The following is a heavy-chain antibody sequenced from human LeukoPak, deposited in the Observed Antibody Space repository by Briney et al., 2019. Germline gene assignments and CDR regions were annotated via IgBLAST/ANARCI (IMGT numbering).Heavy chain of an antibody. CDR2: IRYDGSNK. CDR3: ARDGDSSGWFTMYNWFDP. V-gene: IGHV3-30*02. D-gene: IGHD6-19*01. Sequence: GGSLRLSCAASGFTFSSYGMHWVRQAPGKGLEWAAFIRYDGSNKYYAGSVKGRFTISRDNSKNTLYLQMNSLRAEDTAVYYCARDGDSSGWFTMYNWFDPWGQGTLVTVSS. CDR1: GFTFSSYG. J-gene: IGHJ5*02.